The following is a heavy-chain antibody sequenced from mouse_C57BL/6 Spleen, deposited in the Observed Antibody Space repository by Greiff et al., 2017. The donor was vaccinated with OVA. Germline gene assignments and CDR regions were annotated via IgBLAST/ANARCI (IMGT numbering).Heavy chain of an antibody. Sequence: EVQLQESGGGLVKPGGSLKLSCAASGFTFSSYAMSWVRQTPEKRLEWVATISDGGSYTYYPDNVKGRFTISRDNAKNNLYLQMSHLKSEDTAMYYCARAGDYDYLYAMDYWGQGTSVTVSS. D-gene: IGHD2-4*01. CDR2: ISDGGSYT. J-gene: IGHJ4*01. CDR3: ARAGDYDYLYAMDY. V-gene: IGHV5-4*01. CDR1: GFTFSSYA.